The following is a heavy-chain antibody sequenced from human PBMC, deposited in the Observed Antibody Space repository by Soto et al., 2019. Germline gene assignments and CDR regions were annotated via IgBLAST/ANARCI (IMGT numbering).Heavy chain of an antibody. V-gene: IGHV4-39*01. CDR2: MYSSGNT. CDR1: AGSISRSNYY. CDR3: ARQPYDSSGYYYGA. J-gene: IGHJ5*02. Sequence: QLQLQESGPGLVKPSETLSLTCTVSAGSISRSNYYWGWIRQPPGKGLEWIGGMYSSGNTYYTPSLTSRVAISVDTSKNRFSLKLTSVTAADTAVYYCARQPYDSSGYYYGAWGQGTLVTVSS. D-gene: IGHD3-22*01.